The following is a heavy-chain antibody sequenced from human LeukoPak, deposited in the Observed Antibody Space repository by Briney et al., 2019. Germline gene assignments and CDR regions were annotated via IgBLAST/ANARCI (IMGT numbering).Heavy chain of an antibody. D-gene: IGHD5-12*01. CDR3: ARAGGYDWGYYYYIDV. Sequence: GGSLRLSCAASGFTFSSYDMHWVRQATGKGLEGVSAIGTAGDTYHPGSVKSRFTISRENAENSLYLQMNSLRAGDAAVYYCARAGGYDWGYYYYIDVWGKGATVTVSS. J-gene: IGHJ6*03. CDR1: GFTFSSYD. CDR2: IGTAGDT. V-gene: IGHV3-13*01.